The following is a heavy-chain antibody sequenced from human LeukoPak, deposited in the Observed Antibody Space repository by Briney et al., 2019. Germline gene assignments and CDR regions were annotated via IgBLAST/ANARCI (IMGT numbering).Heavy chain of an antibody. D-gene: IGHD3-22*01. CDR1: VGSIRSYY. Sequence: KASETLSLTCTVSVGSIRSYYWSWIRQPPGEGLEWIMDIYTSGSTNYNPSLNSRVTISVDTSKNQYSLKLSSVTAADTAVYYCARDGRGAYDSSGSEYWYFDLWGRGTLVTVSS. CDR2: IYTSGST. CDR3: ARDGRGAYDSSGSEYWYFDL. J-gene: IGHJ2*01. V-gene: IGHV4-4*08.